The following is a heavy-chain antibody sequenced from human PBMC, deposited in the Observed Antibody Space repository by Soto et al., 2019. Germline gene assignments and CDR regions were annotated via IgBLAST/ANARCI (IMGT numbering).Heavy chain of an antibody. CDR2: INPSCGRT. CDR1: GYTFTSYY. J-gene: IGHJ5*02. D-gene: IGHD6-13*01. Sequence: ASVKVSCKASGYTFTSYYMHWVRQAPGQGLEWMGVINPSCGRTGYAQKFQGRVTMTTDQSTSTAYMELSSLRSEDTAVYYCARGLSSSSNWFDPWGQGTLVTVSS. V-gene: IGHV1-46*01. CDR3: ARGLSSSSNWFDP.